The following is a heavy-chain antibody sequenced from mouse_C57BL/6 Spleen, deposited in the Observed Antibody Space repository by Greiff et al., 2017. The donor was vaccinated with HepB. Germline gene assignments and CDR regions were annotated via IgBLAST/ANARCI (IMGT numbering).Heavy chain of an antibody. D-gene: IGHD2-1*01. V-gene: IGHV7-3*01. J-gene: IGHJ4*01. CDR2: IRNKANGYTT. CDR3: ARSYYGNFLYAMDY. Sequence: EVMLVESGGGLVQPGGSLSLSCAASGFTFTDYYMSWVRQPPGKALEWLGFIRNKANGYTTEYSASVKGRFTISRDNSQSILYLQMNALRAEDSATYYCARSYYGNFLYAMDYWGQGTSVTVSS. CDR1: GFTFTDYY.